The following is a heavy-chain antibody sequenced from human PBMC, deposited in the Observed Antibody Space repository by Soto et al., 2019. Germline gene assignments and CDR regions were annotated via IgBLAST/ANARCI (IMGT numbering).Heavy chain of an antibody. CDR1: GGSISSSSYY. Sequence: QLQLQESGPGLVKPSETLSLTCTVSGGSISSSSYYWGWIRQPPGKGLEWIGSIYYSGSTYYNPSLKSRVTISVDTSKNQFSLKLSSVTAADTAVYYCARHGGVEMASRPFDYWGQGTLVTVSS. V-gene: IGHV4-39*01. J-gene: IGHJ4*02. CDR2: IYYSGST. CDR3: ARHGGVEMASRPFDY. D-gene: IGHD3-16*01.